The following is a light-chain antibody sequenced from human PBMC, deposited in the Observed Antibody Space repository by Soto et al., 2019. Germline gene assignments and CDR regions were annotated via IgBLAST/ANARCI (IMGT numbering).Light chain of an antibody. J-gene: IGKJ1*01. CDR2: TAS. Sequence: DIQMTQSPSSLSASGGDRVTITCRARQSISSYLNWYQQKPGKAPKLLIYTASSLQGGVPSRFSGSGSGTDFTLSSSSLQPEDFATYYRQQRYPTHSFGQGTRVEIK. CDR1: QSISSY. V-gene: IGKV1-39*01. CDR3: QQRYPTHS.